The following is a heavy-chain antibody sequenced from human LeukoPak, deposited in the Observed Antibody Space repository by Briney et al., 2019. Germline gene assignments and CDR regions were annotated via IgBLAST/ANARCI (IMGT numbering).Heavy chain of an antibody. CDR3: ARDFDSSGYFDY. CDR1: GGSISSGGYS. V-gene: IGHV4-30-2*01. D-gene: IGHD3-22*01. Sequence: PSQTLSLTCAVSGGSISSGGYSWSWIRQPPGKGLEWIGYIYHSGSTYYNPSLKSRVTISVDRSKNQFSLKLSSVTAADTAGYYCARDFDSSGYFDYWGQGTLVTVSS. J-gene: IGHJ4*02. CDR2: IYHSGST.